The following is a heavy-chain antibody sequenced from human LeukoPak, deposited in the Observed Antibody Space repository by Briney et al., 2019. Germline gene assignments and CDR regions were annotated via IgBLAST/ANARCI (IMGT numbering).Heavy chain of an antibody. D-gene: IGHD2-15*01. Sequence: GGSLRLSCTVSGFTVSSNSMSWVRQAPGKGLEWVSAISGSGGSTYYADSVKGRFTISRDNSKNTLYLQMNSPRAEDTAVYYCANGRYCSGGSCYSLGSDYWGQGTLVTVSS. CDR1: GFTVSSNS. CDR3: ANGRYCSGGSCYSLGSDY. CDR2: ISGSGGST. V-gene: IGHV3-23*01. J-gene: IGHJ4*02.